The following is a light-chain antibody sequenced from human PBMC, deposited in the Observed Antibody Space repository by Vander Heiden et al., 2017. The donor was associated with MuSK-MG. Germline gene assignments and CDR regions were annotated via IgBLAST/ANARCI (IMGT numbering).Light chain of an antibody. CDR1: QSISSY. CDR2: AAS. J-gene: IGKJ4*01. Sequence: DIQMTQSPSSLSASVGDRVTITCRASQSISSYLNWYQQKPGKAPKLLIYAASSLQSGVPSRFSGSGSGTDFTLTMSSLQPEDFATYYWRQSYSTLTFGGGTKVEIK. V-gene: IGKV1-39*01. CDR3: RQSYSTLT.